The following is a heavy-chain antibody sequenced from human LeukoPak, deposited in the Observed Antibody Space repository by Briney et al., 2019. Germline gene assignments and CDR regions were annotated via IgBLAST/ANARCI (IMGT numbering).Heavy chain of an antibody. Sequence: SETLSLTCAVYGGSFGGYYWSWIRQPPGKGLEWIGEINHSGSTNYNPSLKSRVTISVGTAKNQFSLKLSSVTAADYAVYYCAGRGALYGTFDPWGQGTLVTVSS. V-gene: IGHV4-34*01. CDR3: AGRGALYGTFDP. J-gene: IGHJ5*02. CDR1: GGSFGGYY. CDR2: INHSGST. D-gene: IGHD1-14*01.